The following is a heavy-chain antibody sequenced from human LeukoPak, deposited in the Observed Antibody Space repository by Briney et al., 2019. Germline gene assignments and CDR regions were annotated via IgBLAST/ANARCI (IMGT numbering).Heavy chain of an antibody. D-gene: IGHD6-19*01. V-gene: IGHV1-18*01. CDR1: GYTFTSYG. CDR2: ISAYNGNT. J-gene: IGHJ4*02. CDR3: ARGLVLQWLVGYYFDY. Sequence: ASVKVSCKASGYTFTSYGISWVRQAPGQVLEWMGWISAYNGNTNYAQKLQGRVTMTTDTSTSTAYMELRSLRSDDTAVYYCARGLVLQWLVGYYFDYWGQGTLVTVSS.